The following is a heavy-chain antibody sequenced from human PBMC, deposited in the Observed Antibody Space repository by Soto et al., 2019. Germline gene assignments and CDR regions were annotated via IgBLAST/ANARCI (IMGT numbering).Heavy chain of an antibody. Sequence: SGPTLVKPTQTLTLTCTFSGFSLSTSGVGVGWIRQPPGKALEWLALIYWNDDKRYSPSLKSRLTITKDTSKNQGGLKMTNMDPWEKATYYCAKRPPAQYCTNGVCYMGSSTVYNWFDPWGQGTLVTVSS. CDR3: AKRPPAQYCTNGVCYMGSSTVYNWFDP. J-gene: IGHJ5*02. D-gene: IGHD2-8*01. CDR2: IYWNDDK. V-gene: IGHV2-5*01. CDR1: GFSLSTSGVG.